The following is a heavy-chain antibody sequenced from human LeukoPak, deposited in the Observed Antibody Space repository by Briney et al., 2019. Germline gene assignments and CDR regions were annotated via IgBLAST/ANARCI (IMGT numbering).Heavy chain of an antibody. CDR2: INPNSGRT. J-gene: IGHJ3*02. CDR3: ARVPPRGDMWELLRGAFDI. D-gene: IGHD1-26*01. CDR1: GYTFSNYD. Sequence: ASVKVSCKTSGYTFSNYDINWVRQASGQGLEWMGWINPNSGRTGYAQKFQGRVTFTRNTSISTAFMELSSLRSDDTAVYYCARVPPRGDMWELLRGAFDIWGQGTMVTVSS. V-gene: IGHV1-8*03.